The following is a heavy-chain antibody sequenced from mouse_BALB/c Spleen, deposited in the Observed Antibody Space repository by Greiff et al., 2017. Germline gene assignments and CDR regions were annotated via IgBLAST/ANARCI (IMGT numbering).Heavy chain of an antibody. CDR1: GFTFSSYT. D-gene: IGHD4-1*01. Sequence: EVQLLESGGGLVKPGGSLKLSCAASGFTFSSYTMSWVRQTPEKSLEWVATISSGGSYTYYPDSVNGRFTISRDNAKNTLYLQMRMLKSEDTAMYYCTIELTGNVDYWGQGTTLTVSS. J-gene: IGHJ2*01. CDR3: TIELTGNVDY. CDR2: ISSGGSYT. V-gene: IGHV5-6-4*01.